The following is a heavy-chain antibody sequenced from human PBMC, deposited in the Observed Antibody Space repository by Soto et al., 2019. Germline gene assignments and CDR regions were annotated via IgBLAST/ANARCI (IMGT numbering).Heavy chain of an antibody. V-gene: IGHV3-21*01. Sequence: GGSLRLSCAASGFTFSSYSMNWVGQAPGKGLEWVSSISSSSSYIYYADPVKGRFTISRDNAKNSLYLQMNSLRAEDTAVYYCARDRSGSSGWLYYYYYMDVWGKGTTVTVSS. J-gene: IGHJ6*03. D-gene: IGHD6-19*01. CDR2: ISSSSSYI. CDR3: ARDRSGSSGWLYYYYYMDV. CDR1: GFTFSSYS.